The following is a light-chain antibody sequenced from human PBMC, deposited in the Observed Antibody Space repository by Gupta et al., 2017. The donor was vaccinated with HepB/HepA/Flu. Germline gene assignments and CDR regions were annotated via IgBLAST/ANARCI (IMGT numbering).Light chain of an antibody. CDR3: QQSYNGPT. J-gene: IGKJ1*01. CDR2: GAS. CDR1: QSIIIY. V-gene: IGKV1-39*01. Sequence: DIQMTQSPSSLSASVGDRVIITCRESQSIIIYLNWYQQKPGKAPKLLIYGASNLQRGVPLRFSGSGSGTDFTLTISRLQPEDFANYYWQQSYNGPTFGQGTKVEIK.